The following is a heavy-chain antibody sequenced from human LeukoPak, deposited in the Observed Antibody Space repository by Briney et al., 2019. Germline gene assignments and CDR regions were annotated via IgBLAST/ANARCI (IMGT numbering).Heavy chain of an antibody. CDR2: IYYTGAT. D-gene: IGHD4-11*01. V-gene: IGHV4-59*01. CDR1: GGFINSYY. J-gene: IGHJ3*02. Sequence: SETLSLTCSVSGGFINSYYWSWIRQSPGKGLEWIGYIYYTGATYYNPSLESRVTISIDTSKRQLSLELRSVTAADPAVYFRARDRRESSKPNDAFDIWGQGTMVTVSA. CDR3: ARDRRESSKPNDAFDI.